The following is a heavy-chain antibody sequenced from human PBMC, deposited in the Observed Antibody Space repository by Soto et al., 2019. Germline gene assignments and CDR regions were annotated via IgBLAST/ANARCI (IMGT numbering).Heavy chain of an antibody. V-gene: IGHV2-5*02. CDR3: AHSDFWSGQETQSFDY. CDR2: IYWDDDK. CDR1: GFSLSTSGVG. J-gene: IGHJ4*02. Sequence: QITLKESGPTLVKPTQTLTLTCTFSGFSLSTSGVGVGWIRQPPGKALEWLALIYWDDDKRHSPSLKSRLTITKDTSKNQVVLTMTNMDPVDTATYYCAHSDFWSGQETQSFDYWGQGTLVTVSS. D-gene: IGHD3-3*01.